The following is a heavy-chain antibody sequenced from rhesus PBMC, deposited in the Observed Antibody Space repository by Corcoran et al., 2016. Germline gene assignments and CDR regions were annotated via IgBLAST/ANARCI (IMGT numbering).Heavy chain of an antibody. J-gene: IGHJ4*01. CDR3: AREGGYSSGWVDY. D-gene: IGHD6-31*01. CDR1: GYSISSGYG. V-gene: IGHV4-122*02. Sequence: QLQLQESGPGLVKPSETLSLTCAVSGYSISSGYGWSWIRQPPGKGLEWMGYISYSGSTSYNPSLKSRVTISRATSKTPFSLKLSSVTAADTAVYYCAREGGYSSGWVDYWGQGVLVTVSS. CDR2: ISYSGST.